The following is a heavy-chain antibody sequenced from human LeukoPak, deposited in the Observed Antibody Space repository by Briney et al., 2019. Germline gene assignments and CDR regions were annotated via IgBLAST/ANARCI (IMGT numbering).Heavy chain of an antibody. CDR1: GXTVSSNH. J-gene: IGHJ6*02. CDR3: ARVGTGYYYYGMDV. Sequence: GGSLRLSCAASGXTVSSNHMSWVRQAPGKGLEWVSVIYSDGSTYYADSVKGRFTISRDNSKNTLYLQMNSLRAEDTAVYYCARVGTGYYYYGMDVWGQGTTVTVSS. D-gene: IGHD1-1*01. V-gene: IGHV3-53*01. CDR2: IYSDGST.